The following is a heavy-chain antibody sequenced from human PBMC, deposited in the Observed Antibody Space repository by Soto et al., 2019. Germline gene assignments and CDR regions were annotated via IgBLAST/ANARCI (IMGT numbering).Heavy chain of an antibody. CDR2: ISAYNGNT. CDR1: GYTFTSYG. CDR3: ARDLAVGLVDY. D-gene: IGHD6-19*01. J-gene: IGHJ4*02. Sequence: QVQLVQSGAEVKKPGASVKVSCKASGYTFTSYGISWVRQAPGQGLEWMGWISAYNGNTKYAQKLQGRVTMTTDTSTTTAYREVRSLRSDDPAVYYWARDLAVGLVDYWGQGTLVTVSS. V-gene: IGHV1-18*01.